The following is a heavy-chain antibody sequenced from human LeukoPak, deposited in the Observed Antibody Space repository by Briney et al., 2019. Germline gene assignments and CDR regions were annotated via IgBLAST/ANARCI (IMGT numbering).Heavy chain of an antibody. J-gene: IGHJ5*02. CDR2: IIPILGIA. CDR1: GGTFSSYA. CDR3: ASRSYGSGSFYLLNWFDP. V-gene: IGHV1-69*04. D-gene: IGHD3-10*01. Sequence: SVKVSCKASGGTFSSYAISWVRQAPGQGLEWMGRIIPILGIANYAQKFQGRVTITADKSTSTAYMELSSLRSEDTAVYYCASRSYGSGSFYLLNWFDPWGQGTLVTVSS.